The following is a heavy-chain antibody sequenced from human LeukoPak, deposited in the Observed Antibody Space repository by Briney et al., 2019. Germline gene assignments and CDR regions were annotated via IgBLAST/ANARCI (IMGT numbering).Heavy chain of an antibody. CDR2: ISYDGSNK. Sequence: PGGSLRLSCAASGFTFSSYAMHWVRQAPGKGLEWVAVISYDGSNKYYADSVEGRFTISRDNSKNTLYLQMNSLRAEDTAVYYCARDRHSSGRGGYFDYWGQGTLVTVSS. V-gene: IGHV3-30*04. J-gene: IGHJ4*02. CDR3: ARDRHSSGRGGYFDY. CDR1: GFTFSSYA. D-gene: IGHD6-19*01.